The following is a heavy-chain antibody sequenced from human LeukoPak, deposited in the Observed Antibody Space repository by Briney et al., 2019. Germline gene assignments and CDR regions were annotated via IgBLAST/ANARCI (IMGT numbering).Heavy chain of an antibody. J-gene: IGHJ4*02. V-gene: IGHV3-23*01. Sequence: GGSLRLSCAASGFTFSGFAMAWVRQAPGKGLDWVSTISGGGSITYYADSVKGRFTISRDNSKDTLYLQMNSLRAEDTAVYYCAKSGEYDGSGYYLVPFDYWGQGTLVTVSS. CDR1: GFTFSGFA. CDR3: AKSGEYDGSGYYLVPFDY. D-gene: IGHD3-22*01. CDR2: ISGGGSIT.